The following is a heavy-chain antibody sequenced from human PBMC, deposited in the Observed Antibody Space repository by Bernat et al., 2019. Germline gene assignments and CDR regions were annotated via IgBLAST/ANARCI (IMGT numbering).Heavy chain of an antibody. J-gene: IGHJ6*03. D-gene: IGHD4-17*01. CDR3: VRRGGVTTDYYYMDV. Sequence: QMQLEESGPGLLKPSETLSLNCSVSCGSVSITSSYWGWVRQPPGEGLEWIGTVYYSGTTNYNPSLRSRATISVDTSKNQFSLKLSSVTATDTAVYYCVRRGGVTTDYYYMDVWGKGTTVIVS. V-gene: IGHV4-39*01. CDR1: CGSVSITSSY. CDR2: VYYSGTT.